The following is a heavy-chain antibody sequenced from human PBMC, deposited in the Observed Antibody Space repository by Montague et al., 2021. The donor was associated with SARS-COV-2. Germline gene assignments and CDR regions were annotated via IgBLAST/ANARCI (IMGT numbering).Heavy chain of an antibody. CDR1: GEPISGFF. CDR3: ARDIEVAGVFDY. J-gene: IGHJ4*02. V-gene: IGHV4-4*07. D-gene: IGHD6-19*01. Sequence: SETLSLTCSVSGEPISGFFWNWIRQPAGKGLEWIGRIYSSGGTDYNPSLESRVTMSVDTSKNQFSLKVNSVTAADTAMYYCARDIEVAGVFDYWGQGTLVTVSS. CDR2: IYSSGGT.